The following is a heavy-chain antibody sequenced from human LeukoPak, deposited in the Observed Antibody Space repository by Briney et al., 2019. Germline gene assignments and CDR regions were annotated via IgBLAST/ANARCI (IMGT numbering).Heavy chain of an antibody. D-gene: IGHD3-22*01. CDR3: ARHSSRYDSSCYYYFDY. J-gene: IGHJ4*02. Sequence: PSETLSLTCTVSGGSISSSYWSWIRQAPGKGLEWIGYVYYSGSTSYNPSLKSRVTISVDTSKNQFSLELTSVTAADTAVYYCARHSSRYDSSCYYYFDYWGQGTLVTVSS. V-gene: IGHV4-59*08. CDR2: VYYSGST. CDR1: GGSISSSY.